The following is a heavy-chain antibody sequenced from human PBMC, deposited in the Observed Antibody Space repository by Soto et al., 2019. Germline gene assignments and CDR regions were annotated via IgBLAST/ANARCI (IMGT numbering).Heavy chain of an antibody. V-gene: IGHV4-31*01. CDR1: GGSISSGGYY. Sequence: QVQLQESGPGLVKPSQTLSLTCTVSGGSISSGGYYWNWIRQHPGKGLEWIGYIYYSGSTYYNPSLNSQVTISVDTSKNQFSLKLSSVTAADTAGYYCARGSTTDYYGSGSYYSFADYLGQGTLVTVTS. J-gene: IGHJ4*02. D-gene: IGHD3-10*01. CDR2: IYYSGST. CDR3: ARGSTTDYYGSGSYYSFADY.